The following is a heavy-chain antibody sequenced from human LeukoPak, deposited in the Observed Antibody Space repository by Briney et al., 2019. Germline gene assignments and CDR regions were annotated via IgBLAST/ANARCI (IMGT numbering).Heavy chain of an antibody. D-gene: IGHD5-24*01. Sequence: SETLSLTCTVSGGSISSHYWSWIRQPPGKGLEWIGYIYYSGSTNYNPSLKSRVTISVDTSKNQFSLKLSSVTAADTAVYYCARRQRWLQCFDCWGQGTLVTVSS. J-gene: IGHJ4*02. V-gene: IGHV4-59*11. CDR2: IYYSGST. CDR1: GGSISSHY. CDR3: ARRQRWLQCFDC.